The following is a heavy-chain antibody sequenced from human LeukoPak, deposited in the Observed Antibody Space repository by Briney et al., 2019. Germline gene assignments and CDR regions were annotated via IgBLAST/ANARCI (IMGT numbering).Heavy chain of an antibody. CDR3: ARGGPYCSGGGCYSRTSNWFDP. V-gene: IGHV4-39*01. J-gene: IGHJ5*02. Sequence: SETLSLTCTVSGGSISSSSDYWGWIRQAPGKGLEWIGSIYYHENTYYNSSLKSRVTISVDTSKNQFSLKLNSVTAADTAVYYCARGGPYCSGGGCYSRTSNWFDPWGQGTLVTVSS. D-gene: IGHD2-15*01. CDR1: GGSISSSSDY. CDR2: IYYHENT.